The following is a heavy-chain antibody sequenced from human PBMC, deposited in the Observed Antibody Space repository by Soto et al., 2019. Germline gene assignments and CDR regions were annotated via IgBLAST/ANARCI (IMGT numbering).Heavy chain of an antibody. CDR3: AKSGPGARITIFGAKNYCYCGMDV. D-gene: IGHD3-3*01. CDR1: GFTFSSYT. Sequence: PGGSLRLSCAASGFTFSSYTMTWVRQAPGKGLEWVSAISGSGGSTYYADSVKGRLTISRDNSKNWLYLQMNSLSAEDTAVYYCAKSGPGARITIFGAKNYCYCGMDVWGQGTTVTVSS. J-gene: IGHJ6*02. CDR2: ISGSGGST. V-gene: IGHV3-23*01.